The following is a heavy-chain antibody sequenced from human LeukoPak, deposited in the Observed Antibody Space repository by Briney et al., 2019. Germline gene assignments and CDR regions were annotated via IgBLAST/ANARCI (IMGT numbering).Heavy chain of an antibody. Sequence: GGSLRLSCAASGFTFSSCAMSWVRQAPGKGLEWVSAISGSGGSTYYADSVKGRFTISRDNSKNTLYLQMNSLRAEDTAVYYCAKEGLNYYDSSGYYDYWGQGTLVTVSS. J-gene: IGHJ4*02. CDR1: GFTFSSCA. CDR2: ISGSGGST. V-gene: IGHV3-23*01. D-gene: IGHD3-22*01. CDR3: AKEGLNYYDSSGYYDY.